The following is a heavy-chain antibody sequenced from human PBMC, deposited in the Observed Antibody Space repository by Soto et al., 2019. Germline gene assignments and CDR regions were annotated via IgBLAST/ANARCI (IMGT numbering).Heavy chain of an antibody. CDR1: GFTCSNYY. CDR2: ISSTGRTI. Sequence: PRWSLRLSCLASGFTCSNYYMSWSRQAPGKGLEWVSYISSTGRTIYYADSVKGRFTVSRDNAQNSLSLKLNSLRVEDTAVYYCARSYSSGWEFDYWGQGTQVTVSS. J-gene: IGHJ4*02. V-gene: IGHV3-11*01. CDR3: ARSYSSGWEFDY. D-gene: IGHD6-19*01.